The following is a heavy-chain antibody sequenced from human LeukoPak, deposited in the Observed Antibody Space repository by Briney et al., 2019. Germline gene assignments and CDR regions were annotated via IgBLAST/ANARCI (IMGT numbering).Heavy chain of an antibody. Sequence: SVKVSCKASGGTFSSYAISWVRQAPGQGLEWMGRIIPILGIANYAQKFQGRVTITADKSTSTAHMELSSLRSEDTAVYYCARVRGYYGSGSYYNEGHLNYWGQGTLVTVSS. CDR1: GGTFSSYA. CDR2: IIPILGIA. V-gene: IGHV1-69*04. J-gene: IGHJ4*02. D-gene: IGHD3-10*01. CDR3: ARVRGYYGSGSYYNEGHLNY.